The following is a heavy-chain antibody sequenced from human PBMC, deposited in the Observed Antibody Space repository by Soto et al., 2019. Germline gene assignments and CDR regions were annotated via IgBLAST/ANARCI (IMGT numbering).Heavy chain of an antibody. CDR1: GGSISSYY. D-gene: IGHD4-4*01. CDR3: ARQSTVTTWNCYYYYMDV. Sequence: SETLSLTCTVSGGSISSYYWSWIRQPPGKGLEWIGYIYYSGSTNYNPSLKSRVTISVDTSKDQFSLKLSPVTAADTAVYYCARQSTVTTWNCYYYYMDVWGKGTTVTVSS. J-gene: IGHJ6*03. V-gene: IGHV4-59*08. CDR2: IYYSGST.